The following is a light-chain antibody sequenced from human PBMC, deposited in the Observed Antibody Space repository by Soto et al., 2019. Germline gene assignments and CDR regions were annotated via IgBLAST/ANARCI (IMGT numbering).Light chain of an antibody. V-gene: IGKV3-15*01. CDR3: QQYNNWPLT. Sequence: RLRTRSPATLSVSPGERATLSCRASQSVSSNLAWYQQKPGQAPRLLIYGASTRATGIPARFSGSGSGTEFTLTISSLQSEDFAVYYCQQYNNWPLTFDQGTRLEIK. CDR2: GAS. J-gene: IGKJ5*01. CDR1: QSVSSN.